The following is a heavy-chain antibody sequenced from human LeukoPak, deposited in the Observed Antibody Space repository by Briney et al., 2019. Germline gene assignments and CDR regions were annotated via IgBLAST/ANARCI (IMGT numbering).Heavy chain of an antibody. CDR2: ISSSGSTI. J-gene: IGHJ4*02. CDR3: ARDNDDSRFGELLDY. V-gene: IGHV3-48*03. D-gene: IGHD3-10*02. Sequence: GGSLRLSCAASGFTFSSYEMNWVRQAPGRGLEWVSYISSSGSTIYYADSVKGRFTISRDNAKNSLYLQMNSLRAEDTAVYYCARDNDDSRFGELLDYWGQGTLVTVSS. CDR1: GFTFSSYE.